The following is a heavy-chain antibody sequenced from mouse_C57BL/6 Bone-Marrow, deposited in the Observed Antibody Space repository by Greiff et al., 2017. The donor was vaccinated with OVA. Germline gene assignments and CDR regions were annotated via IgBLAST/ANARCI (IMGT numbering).Heavy chain of an antibody. CDR2: ISYSGST. Sequence: EVKLVESGPGMVKPSQSLSLTCTVTGYSITSGYDWHWIRHFPGNKLEWMGYISYSGSTNYNPSLKSRISITHDTSKNHFFLKLNSVTTEDTATYYCARGIYDGYYWFAYWGQGILVTVSA. D-gene: IGHD2-3*01. CDR3: ARGIYDGYYWFAY. CDR1: GYSITSGYD. J-gene: IGHJ3*01. V-gene: IGHV3-1*01.